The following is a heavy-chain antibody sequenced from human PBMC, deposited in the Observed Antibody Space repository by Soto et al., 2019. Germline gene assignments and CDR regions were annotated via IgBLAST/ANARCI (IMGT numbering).Heavy chain of an antibody. D-gene: IGHD3-9*01. CDR1: GGSINSGDYY. J-gene: IGHJ5*02. Sequence: TLSLTSTVSGGSINSGDYYWCWIRQPPGKGLEWIGYIYYSGSAYYNASLKSRLTISLDTSKNQFSLNLKSVTAADTAVYYCARVLTSHPNWFDPWGQGTLVTVSS. CDR3: ARVLTSHPNWFDP. CDR2: IYYSGSA. V-gene: IGHV4-30-4*01.